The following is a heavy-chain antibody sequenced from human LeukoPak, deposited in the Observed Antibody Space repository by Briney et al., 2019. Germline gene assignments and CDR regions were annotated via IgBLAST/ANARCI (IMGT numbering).Heavy chain of an antibody. CDR3: AREVPGGYYDSSGYIY. Sequence: GGSLRLSCAASGFTFDDYGMSWVRQAPGKGLEWVSGINWNGGSTGYADSVKGRFTISRDNAKNSLYLQMNSLRAEDTALYYCAREVPGGYYDSSGYIYWGQGTLVTVSS. CDR1: GFTFDDYG. J-gene: IGHJ4*02. D-gene: IGHD3-22*01. V-gene: IGHV3-20*04. CDR2: INWNGGST.